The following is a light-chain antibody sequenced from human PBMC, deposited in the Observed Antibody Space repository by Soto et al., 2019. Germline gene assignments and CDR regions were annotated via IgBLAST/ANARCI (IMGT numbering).Light chain of an antibody. CDR3: QQLKSYPIT. J-gene: IGKJ5*01. Sequence: DRVLTQSPATLSASPGDTCTLSCRASQSVNHNVAWYHQKPGQPPRLLIYDSTNRAAGIPARFSGSRSGTEFTLTIGGLQPDDFATYYCQQLKSYPITFGQGTRLEIK. V-gene: IGKV3D-15*01. CDR1: QSVNHN. CDR2: DST.